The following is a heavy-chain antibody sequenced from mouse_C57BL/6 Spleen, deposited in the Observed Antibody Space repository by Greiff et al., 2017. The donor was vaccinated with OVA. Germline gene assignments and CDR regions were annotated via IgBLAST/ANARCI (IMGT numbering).Heavy chain of an antibody. V-gene: IGHV5-4*01. J-gene: IGHJ1*03. CDR2: ISDGGSYT. Sequence: EVQGVESGGGLVKPGGSLKLSCAASGFTFSSYAMSWVRQTPEKRLEWVATISDGGSYTYYPDNVKGRFTISRDNAKNNLYLQMSHLKSEDTAMYYCARDRGYYGSSTGYFDVWGTGTTVTVSS. D-gene: IGHD1-1*01. CDR3: ARDRGYYGSSTGYFDV. CDR1: GFTFSSYA.